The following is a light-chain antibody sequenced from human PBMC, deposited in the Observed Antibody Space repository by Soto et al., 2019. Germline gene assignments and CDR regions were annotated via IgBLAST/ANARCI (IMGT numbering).Light chain of an antibody. CDR3: QQYNSYWT. CDR2: GAS. CDR1: QSISSD. J-gene: IGKJ1*01. Sequence: EIVMTQSPATLSVSPGERATLSCRASQSISSDVAWYQQKPGQAPRLLIYGASTTATGIPARFSGSGSGTEFTLTISSLQSEDFATYYCQQYNSYWTFGQGTKVEIK. V-gene: IGKV3-15*01.